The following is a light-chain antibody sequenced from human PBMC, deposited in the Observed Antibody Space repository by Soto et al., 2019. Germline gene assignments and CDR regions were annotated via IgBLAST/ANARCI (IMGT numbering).Light chain of an antibody. CDR2: NTN. V-gene: IGLV8-61*01. CDR1: SGSVSTSYY. Sequence: QTVVTQEPSSSVSPGGTITLTCGLSSGSVSTSYYPSWYQQTPGQAPRTLIYNTNTRSSGVPARFSGSVLGNTAALTITGAQADDESYYYCLLYMGSGIWVFGGGTKLTVL. CDR3: LLYMGSGIWV. J-gene: IGLJ3*02.